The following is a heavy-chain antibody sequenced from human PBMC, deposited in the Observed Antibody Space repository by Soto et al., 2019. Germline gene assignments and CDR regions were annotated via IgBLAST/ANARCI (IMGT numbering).Heavy chain of an antibody. CDR2: VSHSGTT. V-gene: IGHV4-38-2*01. J-gene: IGHJ4*02. CDR1: GYTITTGYQ. CDR3: ARGSALGSFFDF. D-gene: IGHD1-1*01. Sequence: PSETLSLTCAVSGYTITTGYQCGWIRQPPGKGLEWIATVSHSGTTYYNPSLESRVTILRETSKNQFSLKLTSVTAADTALYYCARGSALGSFFDFWGQGTPVTVSS.